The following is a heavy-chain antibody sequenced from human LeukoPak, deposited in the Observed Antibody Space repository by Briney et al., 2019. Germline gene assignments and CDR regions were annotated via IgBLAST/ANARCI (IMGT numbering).Heavy chain of an antibody. D-gene: IGHD6-13*01. CDR1: GFTFSSYS. J-gene: IGHJ4*02. Sequence: GGSLRLSCAASGFTFSSYSMNWVRQAPGKGLEWVSSISSSSSYIYYADSVRGRFTISRDNAKNSLYLQMNSLRAEDTAVYYCARSRIAAADTDFWGQGTLVTVSS. CDR2: ISSSSSYI. CDR3: ARSRIAAADTDF. V-gene: IGHV3-21*01.